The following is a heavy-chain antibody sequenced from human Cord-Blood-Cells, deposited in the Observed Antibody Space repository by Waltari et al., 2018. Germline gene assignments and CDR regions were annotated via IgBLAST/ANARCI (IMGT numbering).Heavy chain of an antibody. V-gene: IGHV1-69*01. J-gene: IGHJ4*02. CDR2: IIPILGTA. CDR3: ARDGDDFDY. Sequence: QVQLVQSVAEVKKPGSSVKVSCKASGGTFSSYAISWVRQAPGQGLEWMGGIIPILGTASYAQKFQGRVTITADESTSTAYRGLSSLRSEDTAGYYCARDGDDFDYWGQGTLVTVSS. D-gene: IGHD2-21*02. CDR1: GGTFSSYA.